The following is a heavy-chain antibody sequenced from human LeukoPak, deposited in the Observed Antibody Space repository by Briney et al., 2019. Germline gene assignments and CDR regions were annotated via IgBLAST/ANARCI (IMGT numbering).Heavy chain of an antibody. Sequence: GGSLRLSCAASGFTFSSYDMHWVRQAPGKGLEWVSAIGTAGDTYYPGSVKGRFTISRENAKNSLYLQMNSLRAGDTAVYNCARGMVRDSYYYYGMDVWGQGTTVTVS. V-gene: IGHV3-13*01. CDR2: IGTAGDT. CDR1: GFTFSSYD. CDR3: ARGMVRDSYYYYGMDV. D-gene: IGHD3-10*01. J-gene: IGHJ6*02.